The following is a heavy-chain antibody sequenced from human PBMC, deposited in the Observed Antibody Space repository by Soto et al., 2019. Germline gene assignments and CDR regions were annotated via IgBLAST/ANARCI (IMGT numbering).Heavy chain of an antibody. Sequence: SETFSLTCTVFGVSLRSRNVLCCWIGQPPGKGLEWIGSMYYSGSTYYNPSLKSRVTISVDTSKNQFSLKLSSVTAADTAMYYCARDDGPRXGYTYGFRAFDIWGQGTMVT. J-gene: IGHJ3*02. D-gene: IGHD5-18*01. V-gene: IGHV4-39*02. CDR3: ARDDGPRXGYTYGFRAFDI. CDR2: MYYSGST. CDR1: GVSLRSRNVL.